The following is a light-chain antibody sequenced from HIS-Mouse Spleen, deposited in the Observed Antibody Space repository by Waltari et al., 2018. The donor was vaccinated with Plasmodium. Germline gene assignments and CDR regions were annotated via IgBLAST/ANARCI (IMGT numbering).Light chain of an antibody. Sequence: SYELTQPPSVSVSPGQTARITCSGDALPNNYAYWYQQKSGQAPVLVIYEDSKRPSGLPERFSGSSSGTMATLTISGAQVEDEADYYCYSTDSSGNHRVFGGGTKLTVL. CDR3: YSTDSSGNHRV. CDR1: ALPNNY. J-gene: IGLJ3*02. V-gene: IGLV3-10*01. CDR2: EDS.